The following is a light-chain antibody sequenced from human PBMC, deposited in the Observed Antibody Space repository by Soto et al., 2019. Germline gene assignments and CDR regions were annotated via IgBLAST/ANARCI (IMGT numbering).Light chain of an antibody. V-gene: IGLV1-47*01. CDR3: AAWDDSLSGYV. CDR1: GSNIGSNY. J-gene: IGLJ1*01. CDR2: KNN. Sequence: QSVLTQPPSASGTPGQRVTISCSGSGSNIGSNYVYWYQRLPGTAPKLLIYKNNQRPSGVPDRFSGSKSGTSASLAISGLRSEDEADYYCAAWDDSLSGYVFGTGTKVTVL.